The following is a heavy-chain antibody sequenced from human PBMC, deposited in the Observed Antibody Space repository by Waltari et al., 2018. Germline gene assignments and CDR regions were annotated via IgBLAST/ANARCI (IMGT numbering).Heavy chain of an antibody. CDR1: GYSFTSYW. J-gene: IGHJ4*02. V-gene: IGHV5-51*01. Sequence: EVQLVQSGAEVKKPGESLKISCKGSGYSFTSYWIGWVRQMPGKGLEWMGIIYPGDSYNRYSPALQGQVTISADKSHSTAYLQWGSLKASDTAMDRVPRGPPPPYFDYWGQGTLVTVSS. CDR2: IYPGDSYN. CDR3: PRGPPPPYFDY.